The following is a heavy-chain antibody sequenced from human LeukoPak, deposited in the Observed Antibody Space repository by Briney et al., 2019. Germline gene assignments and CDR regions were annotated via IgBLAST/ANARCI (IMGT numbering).Heavy chain of an antibody. CDR3: AREWLGYYYYYGMDV. J-gene: IGHJ6*02. CDR2: INPSGGST. Sequence: ASVKVSCKASGYTFTSYYMHWVRQAPGQGLGWMGIINPSGGSTSYAQKFQGRVTMTRDTSTSTVYMELSSLRSEDAAVYYRAREWLGYYYYYGMDVWGQGTTVTVSS. D-gene: IGHD6-19*01. V-gene: IGHV1-46*01. CDR1: GYTFTSYY.